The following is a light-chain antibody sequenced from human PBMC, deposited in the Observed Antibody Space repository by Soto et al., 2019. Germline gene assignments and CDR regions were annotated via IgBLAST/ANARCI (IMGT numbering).Light chain of an antibody. V-gene: IGKV1-33*01. CDR2: DGS. Sequence: DIQMTQSPSSLSASVGDRVTITCQASPDITNYLNWYQQKPGKAPRLLGYDGSNLDTGVPSRFSGSGSGTHFSYTLSSLHPKDIATDYRQQFYSLPNTFGQGTRLEI. CDR1: PDITNY. CDR3: QQFYSLPNT. J-gene: IGKJ5*01.